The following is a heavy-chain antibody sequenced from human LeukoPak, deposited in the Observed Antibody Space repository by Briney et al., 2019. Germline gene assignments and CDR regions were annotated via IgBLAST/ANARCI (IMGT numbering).Heavy chain of an antibody. CDR3: ASLFGSGRTKEMKNYYYYLDV. V-gene: IGHV3-74*01. D-gene: IGHD3-10*01. CDR2: INSDGSST. Sequence: GGSLRLSCAASGFTFSSYWMHWVRQAPGKGLVWVSRINSDGSSTSYADSVKGRFTISRDNANNSLSLQMSRLRAEDTAVYYCASLFGSGRTKEMKNYYYYLDVWGKGTTVTVSS. J-gene: IGHJ6*03. CDR1: GFTFSSYW.